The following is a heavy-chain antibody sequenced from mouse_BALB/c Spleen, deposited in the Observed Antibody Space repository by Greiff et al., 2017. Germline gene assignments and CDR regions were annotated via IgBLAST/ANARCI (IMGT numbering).Heavy chain of an antibody. CDR1: GFTFSSFG. V-gene: IGHV5-17*02. Sequence: EVKLMESGGGLVQPGGSRKLSCAASGFTFSSFGMHWVRQAPEKGLEWVAYISSGSSTIYYADTVKGRFTISRDNPKNTLFLQMTSLRSEDTAMYYCARMGRSTMIPDYWGQGTTLTVSS. D-gene: IGHD2-4*01. J-gene: IGHJ2*01. CDR2: ISSGSSTI. CDR3: ARMGRSTMIPDY.